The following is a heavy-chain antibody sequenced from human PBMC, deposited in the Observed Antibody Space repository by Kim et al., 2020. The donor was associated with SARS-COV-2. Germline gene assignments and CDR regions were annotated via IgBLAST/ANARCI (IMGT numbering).Heavy chain of an antibody. J-gene: IGHJ6*02. CDR3: ARDSRRVAVDWAFYYGMDV. Sequence: GGSLRLSCAASGFTFSSYGMHWVRQAPGKGLEWVAVIWYDGSNKYYADSVKGRFTISRDNSKNTLYLQMNSLRAEDTAVYYCARDSRRVAVDWAFYYGMDVWGQGTTVTVSS. D-gene: IGHD3-9*01. CDR1: GFTFSSYG. V-gene: IGHV3-33*01. CDR2: IWYDGSNK.